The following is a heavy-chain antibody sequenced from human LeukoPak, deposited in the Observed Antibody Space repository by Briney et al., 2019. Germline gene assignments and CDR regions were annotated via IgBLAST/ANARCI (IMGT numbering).Heavy chain of an antibody. CDR2: IKSKTDGGTT. CDR1: DFTFSNAW. Sequence: KSGGSLRLSCAASDFTFSNAWMNWVRQAPGKGLEWVGRIKSKTDGGTTDYAAPVKGRFTILRDESKNMLHLQMNSLETEDTAVYYCTRDRRDNSGWYGGFDYWGQGILVTVSS. J-gene: IGHJ4*02. CDR3: TRDRRDNSGWYGGFDY. V-gene: IGHV3-15*07. D-gene: IGHD6-19*01.